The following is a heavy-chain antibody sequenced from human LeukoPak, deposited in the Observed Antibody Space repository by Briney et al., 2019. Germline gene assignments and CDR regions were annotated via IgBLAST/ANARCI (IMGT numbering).Heavy chain of an antibody. D-gene: IGHD5-24*01. Sequence: GGSLRHSCEASGFTFSDYYISCIGQAPGQGLEWVSYISSSSSYTNYADSVKGRFTISRDNPKNSLYLQRNSLRAEDTAVYYCARAWMLMATAGLVAYWGQGTLVTVSS. CDR3: ARAWMLMATAGLVAY. J-gene: IGHJ4*02. CDR2: ISSSSSYT. CDR1: GFTFSDYY. V-gene: IGHV3-11*05.